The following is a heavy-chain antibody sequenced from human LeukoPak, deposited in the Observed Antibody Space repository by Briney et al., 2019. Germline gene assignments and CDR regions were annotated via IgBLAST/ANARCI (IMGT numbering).Heavy chain of an antibody. CDR2: IYSGGST. V-gene: IGHV3-66*01. CDR1: GFTVSSNY. J-gene: IGHJ3*02. D-gene: IGHD2-15*01. CDR3: ARGIAVVAAKGDAFDI. Sequence: GGSLRLSCAASGFTVSSNYMSWARQAPGKGLEWVSVIYSGGSTYYADSVKGRFTISRDNSKNTLYLQMNSLRAEDTAVYYCARGIAVVAAKGDAFDIWGQGTMVTVSS.